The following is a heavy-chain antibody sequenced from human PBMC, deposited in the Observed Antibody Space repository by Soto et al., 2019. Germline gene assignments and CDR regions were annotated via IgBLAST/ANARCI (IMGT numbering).Heavy chain of an antibody. Sequence: QVQLVQSGAEVKKPGSSVKVSCKASGGTFSSYTISWVRQAPGQGLEWMGRIIPILGIANYAQKFQGRVTITADKSTSTAYMELSSLRSEDTAVYYCARSSDCSSTSCYEDYYYYGMDVWGQGTTVTVSS. D-gene: IGHD2-2*01. V-gene: IGHV1-69*02. CDR1: GGTFSSYT. CDR3: ARSSDCSSTSCYEDYYYYGMDV. CDR2: IIPILGIA. J-gene: IGHJ6*02.